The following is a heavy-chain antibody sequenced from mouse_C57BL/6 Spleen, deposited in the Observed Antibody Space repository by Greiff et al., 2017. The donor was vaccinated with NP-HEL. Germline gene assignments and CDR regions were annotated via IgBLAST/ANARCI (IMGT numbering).Heavy chain of an antibody. Sequence: EVKVEESGGGLVQPGGSMKIYCVAFGRTFLPCGGPLVGPSHATCLYFVSPIRFAGENYATHYAVSVKGRFTISRDDAKSSVYLQMNNLRADDTGIYYYTGLWGYHYGGYAMGYWGQGTSVTVAS. D-gene: IGHD1-1*01. CDR3: TGLWGYHYGGYAMGY. V-gene: IGHV6-3*01. CDR1: GRTFLPCG. CDR2: IRFAGENYAT. J-gene: IGHJ4*01.